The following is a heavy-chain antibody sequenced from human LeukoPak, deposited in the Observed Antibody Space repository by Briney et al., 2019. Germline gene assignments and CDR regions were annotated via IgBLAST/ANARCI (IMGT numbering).Heavy chain of an antibody. CDR2: IYASGIT. CDR3: ARSLAGSGSYYKNYYYYYMDV. V-gene: IGHV4-61*02. D-gene: IGHD3-10*01. Sequence: PSETLSLTCTVSGGSISSGSYYWNWIRQPAGKGLEWIGRIYASGITNYHPSLKSRVAISVDTSKNQFSLRLSSVTAADTAVYYCARSLAGSGSYYKNYYYYYMDVWGKGTTVTISS. J-gene: IGHJ6*03. CDR1: GGSISSGSYY.